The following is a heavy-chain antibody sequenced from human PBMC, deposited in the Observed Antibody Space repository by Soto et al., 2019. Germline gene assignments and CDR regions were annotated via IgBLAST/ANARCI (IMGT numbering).Heavy chain of an antibody. J-gene: IGHJ4*02. CDR1: GFTFSSYG. CDR3: AKGGIDSGYELDY. Sequence: GSLRLSCAASGFTFSSYGMHWVRQAPGKGLEWVAVISYDGSNKYYADSVKGRFTISRDNSKNTLYLQMNSLRAEDTAVYYCAKGGIDSGYELDYWGQGTLVTVSS. V-gene: IGHV3-30*18. D-gene: IGHD5-12*01. CDR2: ISYDGSNK.